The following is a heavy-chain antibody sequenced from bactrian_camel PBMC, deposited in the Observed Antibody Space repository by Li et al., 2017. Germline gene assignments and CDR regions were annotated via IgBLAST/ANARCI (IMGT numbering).Heavy chain of an antibody. J-gene: IGHJ4*01. V-gene: IGHV3S35*01. Sequence: VSRIGIEAGTVYDNDSLKGRFTISRDNAKNTVYLQIDNLVPEDTAMYYCAADSRLWCNRATVLQYQFRGQGTQVTVS. D-gene: IGHD3*01. CDR2: IGIEAGTV.